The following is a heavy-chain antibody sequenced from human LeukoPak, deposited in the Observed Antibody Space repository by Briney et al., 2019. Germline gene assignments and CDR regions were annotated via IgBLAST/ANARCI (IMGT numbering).Heavy chain of an antibody. D-gene: IGHD2-15*01. CDR2: IYTSGST. J-gene: IGHJ2*01. CDR1: GSISSYY. CDR3: ARNSGGEMFWYFDL. V-gene: IGHV4-4*09. Sequence: SETLSLTCTVSGSISSYYWSWIRQPPGKGLEWIGYIYTSGSTNYNPSLKSRVTISVDTSKNQFSLKLSSVTAADTAVYYCARNSGGEMFWYFDLWGRGTLVTVSS.